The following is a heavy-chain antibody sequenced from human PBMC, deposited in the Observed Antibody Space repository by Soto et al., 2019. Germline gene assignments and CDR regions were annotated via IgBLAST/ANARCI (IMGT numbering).Heavy chain of an antibody. Sequence: QVQLVQSGAEVKKPGSSVKVSCKASGGTFSSYAISWVRQAPGQGLEWMGGIIPIFGTANYAQKFKGRVTITADDSTSTDYMELSSLRSEDTAVYYCASHGITGTWVYYYGMDVCGQGTTVTVSS. CDR1: GGTFSSYA. J-gene: IGHJ6*02. CDR3: ASHGITGTWVYYYGMDV. D-gene: IGHD1-7*01. V-gene: IGHV1-69*12. CDR2: IIPIFGTA.